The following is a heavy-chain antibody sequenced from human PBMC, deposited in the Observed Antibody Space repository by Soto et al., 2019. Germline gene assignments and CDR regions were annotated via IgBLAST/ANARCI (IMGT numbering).Heavy chain of an antibody. D-gene: IGHD2-8*01. CDR2: FDPEDGET. CDR3: ARGPVYCTNGVCYTSHFDY. J-gene: IGHJ4*02. Sequence: ASVKVSCKVSGYTLTELSMHWVRQAPGKGLEWMGGFDPEDGETIYAQKFQGRVTMTEDTSTDTAYMELSSLRSEDTAMYYCARGPVYCTNGVCYTSHFDYWGQGTLVTVSS. V-gene: IGHV1-24*01. CDR1: GYTLTELS.